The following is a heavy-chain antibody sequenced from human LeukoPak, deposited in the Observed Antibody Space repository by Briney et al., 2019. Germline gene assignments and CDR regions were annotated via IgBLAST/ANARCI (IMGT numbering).Heavy chain of an antibody. Sequence: SETLSLTCTVSGASISSGDYYWSWIRQPPGKGLEWIGYIYYSGSTYYNPSLKSRVTISVDTSKNQFSLKLSSVTAADTAVYYCARSAYSSGRYALASNWGQGTLVTVSS. CDR2: IYYSGST. J-gene: IGHJ1*01. V-gene: IGHV4-30-4*08. CDR3: ARSAYSSGRYALASN. CDR1: GASISSGDYY. D-gene: IGHD6-19*01.